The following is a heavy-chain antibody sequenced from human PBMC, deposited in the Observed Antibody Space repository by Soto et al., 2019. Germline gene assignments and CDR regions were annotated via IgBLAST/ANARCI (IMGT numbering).Heavy chain of an antibody. V-gene: IGHV1-2*04. Sequence: QVQLVQTGAGMKKPGASVKVSCKASGYSFTGHYIVWMRQAPGQGLEWMGWIDCKSGDTKYAEKFQYFVTMTRDTSISTAFMELTSLKADDTAVYFCARVWPISTTCYGALDMWGQGTLVTVSS. CDR3: ARVWPISTTCYGALDM. CDR1: GYSFTGHY. J-gene: IGHJ3*02. D-gene: IGHD2-2*01. CDR2: IDCKSGDT.